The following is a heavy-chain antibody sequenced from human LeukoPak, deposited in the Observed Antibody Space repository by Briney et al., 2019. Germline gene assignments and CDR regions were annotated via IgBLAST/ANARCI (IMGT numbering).Heavy chain of an antibody. J-gene: IGHJ5*02. CDR1: GGTFSSYA. CDR2: IIPILGIA. V-gene: IGHV1-69*04. D-gene: IGHD3-9*01. CDR3: ARRVGYYDILTGSPERNWFDP. Sequence: GSSVKVSSTASGGTFSSYAISWVRQAPGQGLEWMGGIIPILGIANYAQKFQGRVTITADKSTSTAYMELSSLRSEDTAVYYCARRVGYYDILTGSPERNWFDPWGQGTLVTVSS.